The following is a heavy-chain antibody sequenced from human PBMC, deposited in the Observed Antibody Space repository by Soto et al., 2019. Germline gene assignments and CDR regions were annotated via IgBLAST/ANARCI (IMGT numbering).Heavy chain of an antibody. D-gene: IGHD6-19*01. V-gene: IGHV1-2*04. CDR2: INPSSGGT. CDR1: GYTFTGYY. Sequence: ASVKVSCKASGYTFTGYYMHWVRQAPGQGLEWMGWINPSSGGTNYAQKFQGWVTMTRDTSISTAYMELSRLRSDDTAVYYCAREIAVAGPGYYYYMDVWGKGTTVTVSS. CDR3: AREIAVAGPGYYYYMDV. J-gene: IGHJ6*03.